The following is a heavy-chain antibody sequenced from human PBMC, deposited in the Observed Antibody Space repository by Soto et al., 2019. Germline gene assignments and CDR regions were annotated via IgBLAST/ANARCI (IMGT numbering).Heavy chain of an antibody. V-gene: IGHV3-53*01. J-gene: IGHJ4*02. CDR2: IYSGGST. D-gene: IGHD4-4*01. CDR1: GFTVSSNY. CDR3: ARHPTGIDY. Sequence: GGSLRLSCAASGFTVSSNYMSWVRQAPGKGLDWVSIIYSGGSTFYADSVKGRFTFSRDNSKNTVFLQMNSLRAEDTAVYYCARHPTGIDYWGQGTLVTVSS.